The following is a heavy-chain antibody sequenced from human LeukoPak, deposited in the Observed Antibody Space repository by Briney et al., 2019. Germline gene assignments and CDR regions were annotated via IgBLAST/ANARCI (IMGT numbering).Heavy chain of an antibody. CDR3: ARVADFVAFDI. D-gene: IGHD2/OR15-2a*01. CDR1: GGTFSSYT. J-gene: IGHJ3*02. V-gene: IGHV1-69*02. Sequence: GSSVKVSCKASGGTFSSYTISWVRQAPGQGLEWMGRIIPILGIANYAQKFQGRVMITADKSTSTAYMELSSLRSEDTAVYYCARVADFVAFDIWGQGTMVTVSS. CDR2: IIPILGIA.